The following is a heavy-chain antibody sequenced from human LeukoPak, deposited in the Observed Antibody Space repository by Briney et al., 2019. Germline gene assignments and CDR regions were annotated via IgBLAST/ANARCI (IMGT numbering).Heavy chain of an antibody. D-gene: IGHD3-10*01. CDR1: GFTFSTFW. J-gene: IGHJ4*02. Sequence: GGSLRLSCAPSGFTFSTFWMYWVRQAPGKGLVWVSRITGDASSTSYADFVKGRFTISRDNSKNTLYLQMSSLRAEDTAIYYCVRVFGSGSGKYYADYWGQGTLVTVSS. CDR3: VRVFGSGSGKYYADY. CDR2: ITGDASST. V-gene: IGHV3-74*01.